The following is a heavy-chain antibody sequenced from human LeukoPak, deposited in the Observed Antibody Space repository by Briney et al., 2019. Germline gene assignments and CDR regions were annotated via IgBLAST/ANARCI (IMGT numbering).Heavy chain of an antibody. J-gene: IGHJ6*02. D-gene: IGHD3-10*01. V-gene: IGHV3-23*01. Sequence: GGSLRLSCAASGFTFSSYAMSWVRQAPGKGLDWVATISDSGDNTYYADSVEGRFTISRDNSKNALYLQMNSLRDEDTAIYYCAKVPYSDYGSGRPPFMNAWGQGTTVAISS. CDR1: GFTFSSYA. CDR3: AKVPYSDYGSGRPPFMNA. CDR2: ISDSGDNT.